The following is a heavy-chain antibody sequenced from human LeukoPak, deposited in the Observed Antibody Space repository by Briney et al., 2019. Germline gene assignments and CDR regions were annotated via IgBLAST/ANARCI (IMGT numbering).Heavy chain of an antibody. V-gene: IGHV4-59*01. CDR1: GDSISSYY. CDR3: ARSRGNLYFQH. CDR2: IHYTGST. D-gene: IGHD6-25*01. J-gene: IGHJ1*01. Sequence: SATLSLTCTVSGDSISSYYWSWIRQSPEKGLEWIGYIHYTGSTYYNPSLRSRVTISVDTSKNQFSLRLISVTAADTAMYYFARSRGNLYFQHWGQGTLVTVSS.